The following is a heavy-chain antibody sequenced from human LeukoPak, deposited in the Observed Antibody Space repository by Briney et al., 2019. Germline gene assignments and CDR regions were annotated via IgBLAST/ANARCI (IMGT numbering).Heavy chain of an antibody. D-gene: IGHD2-15*01. CDR1: GSTFSDYS. V-gene: IGHV3-48*02. J-gene: IGHJ5*02. CDR2: VSDTSNTK. CDR3: ARDYDAVVVADPLWFDP. Sequence: PGGSLRLSCAASGSTFSDYSMNWVRQAPGKGLEWVSYVSDTSNTKYYADSVKGRFTISRDNAKNSVYLQMNSLRDEDTAVYYCARDYDAVVVADPLWFDPWGQGTLVTVSS.